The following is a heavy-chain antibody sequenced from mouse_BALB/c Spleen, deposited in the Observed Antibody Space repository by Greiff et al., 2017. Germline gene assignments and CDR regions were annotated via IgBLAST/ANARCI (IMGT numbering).Heavy chain of an antibody. CDR2: ILPGSGST. J-gene: IGHJ4*01. Sequence: VQLQQSGAELMKPGASVKISCKATGYTFSSYWIEWVKQRHGHGLEWIGEILPGSGSTNYNEKFKGKATFTADTSSNTAYMQLSSLTSEDSAVYYCARWVLRLRAMDYWGQGTSVTVSS. D-gene: IGHD1-2*01. CDR3: ARWVLRLRAMDY. V-gene: IGHV1-9*01. CDR1: GYTFSSYW.